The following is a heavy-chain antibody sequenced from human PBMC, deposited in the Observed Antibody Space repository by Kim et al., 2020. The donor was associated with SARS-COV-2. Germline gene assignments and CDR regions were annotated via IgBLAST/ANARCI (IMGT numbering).Heavy chain of an antibody. D-gene: IGHD2-2*02. J-gene: IGHJ3*02. CDR2: ISYDGSNK. CDR1: GFTFSSYG. Sequence: GGSLRLSCAASGFTFSSYGMHWVRQAPGKGLEWVAVISYDGSNKYYADSVKGRFTISRDNSKNTLYLQMNSLRAEDTAVYYCAKPLIVVVPAAIKEDAFDIWGQGTMVTVSS. V-gene: IGHV3-30*18. CDR3: AKPLIVVVPAAIKEDAFDI.